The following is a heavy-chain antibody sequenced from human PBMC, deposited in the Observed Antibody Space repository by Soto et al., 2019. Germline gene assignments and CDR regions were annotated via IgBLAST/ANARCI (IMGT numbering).Heavy chain of an antibody. CDR1: GYTFTGYY. D-gene: IGHD2-2*01. V-gene: IGHV1-2*04. J-gene: IGHJ6*02. CDR3: AREYCSSTSCRSPYYYYYGMDV. Sequence: ASVKVSCKASGYTFTGYYMQWVRQAPGQGLEWMGWINPNSGGTNYAQKFQGWVTMTRDTSISTAYMELSRLRSDDTAVYYCAREYCSSTSCRSPYYYYYGMDVWGQGTTVTVSS. CDR2: INPNSGGT.